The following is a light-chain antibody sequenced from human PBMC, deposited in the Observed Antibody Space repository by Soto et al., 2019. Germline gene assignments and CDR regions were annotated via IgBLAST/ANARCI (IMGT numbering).Light chain of an antibody. J-gene: IGKJ4*01. Sequence: DIQMTQSPSSLSASVGDRVTISCRASQSISRYLNWYQQKPGKALKFLINAASSLQGGVPSRFSGSGSGTDFTLTISNLQPEEVTTYYCQQSYSTPPTFGGGNKVEIK. CDR1: QSISRY. V-gene: IGKV1-39*01. CDR2: AAS. CDR3: QQSYSTPPT.